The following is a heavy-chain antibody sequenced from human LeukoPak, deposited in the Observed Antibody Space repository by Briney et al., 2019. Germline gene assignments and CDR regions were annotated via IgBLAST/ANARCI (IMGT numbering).Heavy chain of an antibody. Sequence: SETLSLTCTVSGGSISSSIYYWGWIRQPPGKGLEWIGSIYYSGSTYYNPSLKSRVTISVDTSKNQFSLKLSSVTAADTAVYYCARGGGGYRTWYNWFDPWGQGTLVTVSS. CDR2: IYYSGST. J-gene: IGHJ5*02. CDR1: GGSISSSIYY. CDR3: ARGGGGYRTWYNWFDP. V-gene: IGHV4-39*01. D-gene: IGHD3-22*01.